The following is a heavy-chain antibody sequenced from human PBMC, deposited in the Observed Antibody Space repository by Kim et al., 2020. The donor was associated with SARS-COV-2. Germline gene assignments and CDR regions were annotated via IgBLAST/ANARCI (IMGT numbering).Heavy chain of an antibody. CDR3: ARERITIFGVVKGWFDP. Sequence: LKSRVTISVATSKNQFSLKLSSVTAADTAVYYCARERITIFGVVKGWFDPWGQGTLVTVSS. J-gene: IGHJ5*02. D-gene: IGHD3-3*01. V-gene: IGHV4-34*01.